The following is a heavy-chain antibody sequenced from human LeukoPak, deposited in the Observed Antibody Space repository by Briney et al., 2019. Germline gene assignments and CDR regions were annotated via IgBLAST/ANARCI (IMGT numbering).Heavy chain of an antibody. V-gene: IGHV2-5*02. D-gene: IGHD2/OR15-2a*01. CDR3: AHRLDNTVTGDPGHYFDY. CDR1: GLSASIRGGG. J-gene: IGHJ4*02. Sequence: SGPTLVHPTTALTVICTWSGLSASIRGGGVGWIRQPPGKALEWLSLISWDDDKRYSASLESRLTITKDTSRNQVVLRMTKMNTVDTATYYCAHRLDNTVTGDPGHYFDYWGQGTLVTVSS. CDR2: ISWDDDK.